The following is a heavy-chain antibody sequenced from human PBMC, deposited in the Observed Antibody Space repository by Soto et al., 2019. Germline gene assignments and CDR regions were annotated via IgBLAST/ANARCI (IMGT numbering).Heavy chain of an antibody. D-gene: IGHD3-22*01. CDR1: GGSISSYY. Sequence: SETLSLTRTVSGGSISSYYWSWIRQPPGKGLEWIGYIYYSGSTNYNPSLKSRVTISVDTSKNQFSLKLSSVTAADTAVYYCARFPPPDYDSSGYDYWGQGTLVTVSS. J-gene: IGHJ4*02. CDR2: IYYSGST. V-gene: IGHV4-59*01. CDR3: ARFPPPDYDSSGYDY.